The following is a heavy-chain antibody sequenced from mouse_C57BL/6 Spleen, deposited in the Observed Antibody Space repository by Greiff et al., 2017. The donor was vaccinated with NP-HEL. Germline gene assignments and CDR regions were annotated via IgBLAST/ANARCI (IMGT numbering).Heavy chain of an antibody. Sequence: QVHVKQSGAELVKPGASVKISCKASGYAFSSYWMNWVKQRPGKGLEWIGQIYPGDGDTNYNGKFKGKATLTADKSSSTAYMQLSSLTSEDSAVYFCASGNYDYDYAMDYWGQGTSVTVSS. CDR1: GYAFSSYW. V-gene: IGHV1-80*01. CDR3: ASGNYDYDYAMDY. CDR2: IYPGDGDT. J-gene: IGHJ4*01. D-gene: IGHD2-4*01.